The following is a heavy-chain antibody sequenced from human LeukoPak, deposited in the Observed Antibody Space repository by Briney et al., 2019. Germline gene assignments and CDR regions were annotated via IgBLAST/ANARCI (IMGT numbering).Heavy chain of an antibody. CDR1: GFTLSSYA. CDR2: ISGSGSNT. Sequence: GGSLRLSCAASGFTLSSYAVSWVRQAPGKGLEWVSTISGSGSNTYYADSVKGRFTTSRDNSKNTLYLQMNSLRAEDTAVYYCAKDLGGPAPTPYGMDVWGQGTTVTVSS. D-gene: IGHD2-2*02. J-gene: IGHJ6*02. CDR3: AKDLGGPAPTPYGMDV. V-gene: IGHV3-23*01.